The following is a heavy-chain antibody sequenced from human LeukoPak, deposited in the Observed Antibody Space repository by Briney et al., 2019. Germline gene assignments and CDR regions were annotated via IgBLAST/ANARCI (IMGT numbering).Heavy chain of an antibody. CDR1: GFTFSSYS. D-gene: IGHD4-17*01. V-gene: IGHV3-48*01. Sequence: GGSLRLSCAASGFTFSSYSMNWVRQAPGKGLEWVSYVSSSSSTMYYADSVKGRFTISRDNAKNSLYLQMNSLRAEDTAVYYCARDRGGYDSGDSRYFDYWGQGTLVTVSS. CDR3: ARDRGGYDSGDSRYFDY. J-gene: IGHJ4*02. CDR2: VSSSSSTM.